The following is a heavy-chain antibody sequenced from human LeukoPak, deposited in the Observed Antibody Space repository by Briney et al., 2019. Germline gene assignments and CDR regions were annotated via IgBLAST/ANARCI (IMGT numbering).Heavy chain of an antibody. CDR1: EGTFSSYA. V-gene: IGHV1-69*13. Sequence: SVKVSCKASEGTFSSYAISWVRQAPGQGLEWMGGIIPIFGTANYAQKFQGRVTITADESTSTAYMELSSLRSEDTAVYYCARNLPAAIDAFDIWGQGTMVTVSS. D-gene: IGHD2-2*01. CDR2: IIPIFGTA. CDR3: ARNLPAAIDAFDI. J-gene: IGHJ3*02.